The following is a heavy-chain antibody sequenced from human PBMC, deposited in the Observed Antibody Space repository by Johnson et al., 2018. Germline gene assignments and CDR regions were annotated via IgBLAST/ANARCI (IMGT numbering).Heavy chain of an antibody. J-gene: IGHJ6*03. CDR3: ARGLRGIMGGFYYYYMDV. V-gene: IGHV4-59*11. Sequence: QVQLQESGPGLVKSLETLSLICTISGGSISRHSWSWIRQSPGKGLEWIGNVFYSGDTNYNPSLKSRVTISADTSKNQFSLKLRFVTAADTAMYYCARGLRGIMGGFYYYYMDVWGKGTTVTVSS. CDR1: GGSISRHS. CDR2: VFYSGDT. D-gene: IGHD3-10*01.